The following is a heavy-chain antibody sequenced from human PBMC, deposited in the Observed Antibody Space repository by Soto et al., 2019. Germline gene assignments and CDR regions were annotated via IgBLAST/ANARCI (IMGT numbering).Heavy chain of an antibody. CDR2: ISGSGGSR. CDR1: GFTFSSYA. V-gene: IGHV3-23*01. D-gene: IGHD6-13*01. CDR3: AKRELVLDY. J-gene: IGHJ4*02. Sequence: PGGSLRLSCAASGFTFSSYAMSWVRQAPGKGLEWVSGISGSGGSRKYADSVKGRFTISRDNSKNTLYLQMNSLRAEDTAVYYCAKRELVLDYWGQGTLVTVSS.